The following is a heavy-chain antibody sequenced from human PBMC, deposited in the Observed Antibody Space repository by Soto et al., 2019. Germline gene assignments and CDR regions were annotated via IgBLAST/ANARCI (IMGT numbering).Heavy chain of an antibody. CDR2: IYSGGST. CDR3: ARDRRAMRSGALYGMDV. V-gene: IGHV3-66*01. Sequence: EVQLVESGGGLVQPGGSLRLSCAASGFTVSSNYMSWVRQAPGKGLEWVSVIYSGGSTYYADSVKGRFTISRDNSKNTLYLPMNSLRAEDTAVYYCARDRRAMRSGALYGMDVWGQGTTVTVSS. CDR1: GFTVSSNY. J-gene: IGHJ6*02. D-gene: IGHD1-26*01.